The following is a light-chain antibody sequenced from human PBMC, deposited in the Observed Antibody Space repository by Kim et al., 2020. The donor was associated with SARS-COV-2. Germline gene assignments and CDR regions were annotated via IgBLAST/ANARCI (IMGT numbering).Light chain of an antibody. V-gene: IGKV3-20*01. J-gene: IGKJ1*01. CDR1: RSVISNN. Sequence: PEERATHTGRTSRSVISNNLAWYQQKPGQAPRLLIYGASSRATGIPDRFSDSGSGTDFTLTITRLEPEDFTVYYCQQYSSSPATFGQGTKVDI. CDR3: QQYSSSPAT. CDR2: GAS.